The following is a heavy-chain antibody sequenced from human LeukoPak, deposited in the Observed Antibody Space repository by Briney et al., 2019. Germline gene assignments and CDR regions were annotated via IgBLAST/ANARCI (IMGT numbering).Heavy chain of an antibody. CDR3: ALSPDSSGYYYLRWFAP. CDR2: INHSGST. D-gene: IGHD3-22*01. V-gene: IGHV4-34*01. Sequence: PSETLSLTCAVYGGSFSGYYWSWIRQPPGKGLEWIGEINHSGSTNYNPSLKSRVTISVDTSKNQFSLKLSSVTAADTAVYYCALSPDSSGYYYLRWFAPWGQGTLVTVSS. J-gene: IGHJ5*02. CDR1: GGSFSGYY.